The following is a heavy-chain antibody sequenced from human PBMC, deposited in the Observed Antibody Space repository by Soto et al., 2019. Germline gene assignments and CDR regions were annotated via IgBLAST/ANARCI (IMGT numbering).Heavy chain of an antibody. Sequence: ASETLSLTCTVSGGSISSGGYYWSWIRQHPGKGLEWIGYIYYSGSTYYNPSLKSRVTISVDTSKNQFSLKLSSVTAADTAVYYCARGDDAPLYYFDYWGQGTLVTVSS. CDR1: GGSISSGGYY. V-gene: IGHV4-31*03. D-gene: IGHD1-1*01. CDR3: ARGDDAPLYYFDY. CDR2: IYYSGST. J-gene: IGHJ4*02.